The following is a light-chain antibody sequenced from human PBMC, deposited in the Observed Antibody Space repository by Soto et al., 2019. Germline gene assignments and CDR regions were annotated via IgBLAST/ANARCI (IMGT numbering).Light chain of an antibody. J-gene: IGKJ3*01. Sequence: DIVMTQSPDSLAVSLGERATINCKSSQSVLYSSNNKNYLAWYQQKPGQPPKLLIYWASTRESGVPDRISGSGSGTDFPLTISSLQAEDVAVYYCQQYYDTPFTFGPGTKVDIK. CDR3: QQYYDTPFT. V-gene: IGKV4-1*01. CDR1: QSVLYSSNNKNY. CDR2: WAS.